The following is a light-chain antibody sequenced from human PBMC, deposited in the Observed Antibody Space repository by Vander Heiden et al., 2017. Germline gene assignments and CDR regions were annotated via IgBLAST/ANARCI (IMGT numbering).Light chain of an antibody. CDR1: SSNIGSNT. V-gene: IGLV1-44*01. J-gene: IGLJ2*01. Sequence: QSVVTQPPSVSGTPGQRVTISCSGSSSNIGSNTVNWYQQLPGTAPKLLIYSNNQRPSGVPDRCSGSKSGTSASLAISGLQSEDEADYYCAAWDDSLNRVVFGGGTKLTVL. CDR3: AAWDDSLNRVV. CDR2: SNN.